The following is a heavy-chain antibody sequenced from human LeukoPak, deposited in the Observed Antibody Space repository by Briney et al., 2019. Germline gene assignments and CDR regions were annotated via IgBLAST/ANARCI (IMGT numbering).Heavy chain of an antibody. Sequence: GGSLRLSCAASGFTFSSYWMSWVRQAPGKGLEWVANIKQDGSEKYYVDSVKGRFTISRDNAKNSLYLQMNSLRAEDTAVYYCARDRAITMVRGVISYWGQGTLVTDSS. CDR2: IKQDGSEK. D-gene: IGHD3-10*01. J-gene: IGHJ4*02. V-gene: IGHV3-7*03. CDR1: GFTFSSYW. CDR3: ARDRAITMVRGVISY.